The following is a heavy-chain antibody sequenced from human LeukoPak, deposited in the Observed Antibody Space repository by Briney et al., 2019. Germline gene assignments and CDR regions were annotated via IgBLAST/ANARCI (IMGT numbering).Heavy chain of an antibody. V-gene: IGHV1-69*13. J-gene: IGHJ6*03. D-gene: IGHD3-16*02. CDR2: IIPIFGTA. CDR1: GGTFSSYA. CDR3: ARAGAYYDYVWGSYRLNPYYYYMDV. Sequence: ASVKVSCKASGGTFSSYAISWVRQAPGQGLEWMGGIIPIFGTANYAQKFQGRVTITADESTSTVYMELSSLRSEDTAVYYCARAGAYYDYVWGSYRLNPYYYYMDVWGKGTTVTVSS.